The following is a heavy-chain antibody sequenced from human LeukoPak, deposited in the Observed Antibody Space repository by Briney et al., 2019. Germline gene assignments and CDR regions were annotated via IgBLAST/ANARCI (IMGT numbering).Heavy chain of an antibody. V-gene: IGHV4-38-2*01. CDR2: IYHSGST. CDR3: ARHYDFWSGYYPFDY. CDR1: GYSISSGYY. D-gene: IGHD3-3*01. Sequence: PSETLSLTCAVSGYSISSGYYWGWIRQPLGKGLEWIGSIYHSGSTYYNPSLKSRVTISVDTSKNQFSLKLSSVTAADTAVYYCARHYDFWSGYYPFDYWGQGTLVTVSS. J-gene: IGHJ4*02.